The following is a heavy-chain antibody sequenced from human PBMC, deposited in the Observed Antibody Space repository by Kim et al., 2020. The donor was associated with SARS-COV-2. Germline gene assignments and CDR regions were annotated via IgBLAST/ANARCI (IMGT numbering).Heavy chain of an antibody. CDR2: ISYDGSNK. Sequence: GGSLRLSCAASGFTFSSYGMHWVRQAPGKGLEWVAVISYDGSNKYYADSVKGRFTISRDNSKNTLYLQMNSLRAEDTAVYYCARGRGYYYDSSGYYGDYWGQGTLVTVSS. V-gene: IGHV3-33*05. D-gene: IGHD3-22*01. J-gene: IGHJ4*02. CDR1: GFTFSSYG. CDR3: ARGRGYYYDSSGYYGDY.